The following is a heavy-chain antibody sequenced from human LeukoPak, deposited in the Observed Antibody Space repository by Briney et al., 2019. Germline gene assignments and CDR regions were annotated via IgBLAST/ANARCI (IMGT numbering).Heavy chain of an antibody. CDR3: ARGTPRGLGCSSTSCYSDPWIDP. V-gene: IGHV4-61*02. Sequence: SQTLSLTCTVSGCSISSGSYYWSWIRQPAGKGLECIVRSYTSWSTNYNHSLKSRVTISVDTSKNQFSLRLSSVTAADTAVYYCARGTPRGLGCSSTSCYSDPWIDPWGQGTLVTVSS. CDR1: GCSISSGSYY. J-gene: IGHJ5*02. CDR2: SYTSWST. D-gene: IGHD2-2*01.